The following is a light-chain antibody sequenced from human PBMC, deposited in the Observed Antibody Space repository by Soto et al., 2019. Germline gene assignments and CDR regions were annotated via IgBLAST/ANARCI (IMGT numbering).Light chain of an antibody. V-gene: IGLV1-51*01. CDR3: GTWDSSLSVVI. CDR1: SSNIGNNF. CDR2: DNN. J-gene: IGLJ2*01. Sequence: QSVLKQPPSVSAAPGQKVTISCSGSSSNIGNNFVSWYQQLPGTAPRLLIYDNNNRPSGIPDRFSGSQSGTSATLAITGLQTGDEADYFCGTWDSSLSVVIFGGGTQLNVL.